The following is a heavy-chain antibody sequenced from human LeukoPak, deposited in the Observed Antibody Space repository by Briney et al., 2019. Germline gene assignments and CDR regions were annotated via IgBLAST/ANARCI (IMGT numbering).Heavy chain of an antibody. V-gene: IGHV4-39*07. Sequence: PSETLSLTCTVSGGSISSSSYYWGWIRQPPGKGLEWIGSIYYSGSTYYNPSLKSRVTISVDTSKNQFSLKLSSVTAADTAVYYCARGLYYYDSSGYRYWGQGTLVTVSS. CDR1: GGSISSSSYY. J-gene: IGHJ4*02. CDR3: ARGLYYYDSSGYRY. CDR2: IYYSGST. D-gene: IGHD3-22*01.